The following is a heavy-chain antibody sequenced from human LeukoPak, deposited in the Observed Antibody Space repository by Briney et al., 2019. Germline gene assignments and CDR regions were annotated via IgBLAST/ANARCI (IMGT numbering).Heavy chain of an antibody. CDR1: GYTFTSYG. J-gene: IGHJ3*02. CDR3: ARGELLKPYYDAFDI. V-gene: IGHV1-18*01. CDR2: ISAYNGNT. Sequence: ASVKVSCKASGYTFTSYGISWVRQAPGQGLEWMGWISAYNGNTNYAQKLQGRVTMTTDTSTSTAYMELRSLRSDDTAVYYCARGELLKPYYDAFDIWGQGTMVTVSS. D-gene: IGHD1-26*01.